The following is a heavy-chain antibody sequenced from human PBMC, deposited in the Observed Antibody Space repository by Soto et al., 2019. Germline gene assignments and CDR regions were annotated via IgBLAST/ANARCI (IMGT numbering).Heavy chain of an antibody. CDR2: IWYDGSNK. D-gene: IGHD3-10*01. V-gene: IGHV3-33*01. CDR1: GFTFSSYS. CDR3: AREPGTITGHYYYYYMDV. Sequence: QVQLVESGGGVVQPGRSLRLSCAASGFTFSSYSMHWVRQAPGKGLEWVAVIWYDGSNKYYADSVKGRFTISRDNSKNTLYLQMNSLRAEDTAVYYCAREPGTITGHYYYYYMDVWGKGTTVTVSS. J-gene: IGHJ6*03.